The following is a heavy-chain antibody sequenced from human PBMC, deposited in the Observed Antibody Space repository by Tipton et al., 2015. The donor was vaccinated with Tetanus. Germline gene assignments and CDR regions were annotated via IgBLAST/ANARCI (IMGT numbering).Heavy chain of an antibody. CDR1: GGSISSSSYY. CDR3: AGRAQWLVQGAFDI. Sequence: TLSLTCTVSGGSISSSSYYWGWIRQPPGKGLEWIGSIYYSGSTYYNPSLKSRVTISVDTSKNQFSLKLSSVTAADTAVYYCAGRAQWLVQGAFDIWGQGTMVTVSS. CDR2: IYYSGST. V-gene: IGHV4-39*01. J-gene: IGHJ3*02. D-gene: IGHD6-19*01.